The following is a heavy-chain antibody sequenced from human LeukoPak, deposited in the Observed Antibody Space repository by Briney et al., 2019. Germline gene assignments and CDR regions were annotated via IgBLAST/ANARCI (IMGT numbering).Heavy chain of an antibody. CDR1: GFNFSPYW. CDR3: ARDQDGVGTTIDL. J-gene: IGHJ5*02. CDR2: INSDGTST. Sequence: GGSLRLSCAASGFNFSPYWMHWVRQAPGKGPVRVSRINSDGTSTWYAESVKGRFTISRDNARNTVSLQMNSLRAEDTALYYCARDQDGVGTTIDLWGQGTLVTVSS. V-gene: IGHV3-74*01. D-gene: IGHD1-26*01.